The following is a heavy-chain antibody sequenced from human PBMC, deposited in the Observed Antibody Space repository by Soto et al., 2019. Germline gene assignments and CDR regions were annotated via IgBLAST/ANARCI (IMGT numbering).Heavy chain of an antibody. CDR2: IKSKTDGGTT. Sequence: EVQLVESGGGLVKPGGSLRLSCAASGFTFSNAWMSWVRQAPGKGLEWVGRIKSKTDGGTTDYAAPVKGRFTISRDDSKNTLYLQMNSLKTEDTAVYYCTLPIAARRERGPGGAFDIWGQGTMVTVSS. J-gene: IGHJ3*02. D-gene: IGHD6-6*01. V-gene: IGHV3-15*01. CDR3: TLPIAARRERGPGGAFDI. CDR1: GFTFSNAW.